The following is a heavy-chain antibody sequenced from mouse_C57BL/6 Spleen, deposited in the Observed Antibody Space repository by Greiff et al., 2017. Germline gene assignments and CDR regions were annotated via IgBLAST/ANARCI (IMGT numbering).Heavy chain of an antibody. CDR3: ARSCVSYYGNFFAY. CDR1: GYAFISSW. CDR2: INPSGGDT. Sequence: LLESGAELAKPGASVKMSCKASGYAFISSWMNWVKQRPGQGLEWIGHINPSGGDTKYNQKFKDKDTLTADKSSSTAYMQLSSLTYEDSAVYYCARSCVSYYGNFFAYWGQGTTLTVSS. J-gene: IGHJ2*01. D-gene: IGHD2-1*01. V-gene: IGHV1-7*01.